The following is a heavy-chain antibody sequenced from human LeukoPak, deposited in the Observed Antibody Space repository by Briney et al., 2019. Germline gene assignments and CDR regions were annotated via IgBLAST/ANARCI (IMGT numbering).Heavy chain of an antibody. J-gene: IGHJ5*02. CDR1: GFTFSSYA. Sequence: PGGSLRLSCAASGFTFSSYARHWVRQAPGKGLEWVAVISYDGSNKYYADSVKGRFTISRDNSKNTLYLQMNSLRAEDTAVYYCARGWYYYDSSGYYWYNWFDPWGQGTLVTVSS. V-gene: IGHV3-30-3*01. CDR3: ARGWYYYDSSGYYWYNWFDP. CDR2: ISYDGSNK. D-gene: IGHD3-22*01.